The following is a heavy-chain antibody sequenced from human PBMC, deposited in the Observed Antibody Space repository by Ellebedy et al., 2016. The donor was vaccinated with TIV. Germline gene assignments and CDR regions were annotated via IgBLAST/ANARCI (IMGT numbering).Heavy chain of an antibody. CDR1: GFTFSSYA. CDR2: ISGSGGST. Sequence: GESLKISXAASGFTFSSYAMSWVRQAPGKGLEWVSAISGSGGSTYYADSVKGRFTISRDNSKNTLYLQMNSLRAEDTAVYYCAKWGQRGDYVGGDLNFDYWGQGTLVTVSS. J-gene: IGHJ4*02. V-gene: IGHV3-23*01. D-gene: IGHD3-16*01. CDR3: AKWGQRGDYVGGDLNFDY.